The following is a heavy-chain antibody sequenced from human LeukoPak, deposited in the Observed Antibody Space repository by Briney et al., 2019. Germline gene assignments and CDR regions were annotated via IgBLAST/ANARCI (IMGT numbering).Heavy chain of an antibody. D-gene: IGHD6-13*01. J-gene: IGHJ6*02. CDR3: ARSSSSWYRPYYYCGMDV. Sequence: PGGSLRLSCAASGFTFSSYGMHWVRQAPGKGLEWVAVIWYDGSNKYYADSVKGRFTISRDNSKNTLYLQMNSLRAEDTAVYYCARSSSSWYRPYYYCGMDVWGQGTTVTVSS. CDR1: GFTFSSYG. CDR2: IWYDGSNK. V-gene: IGHV3-33*01.